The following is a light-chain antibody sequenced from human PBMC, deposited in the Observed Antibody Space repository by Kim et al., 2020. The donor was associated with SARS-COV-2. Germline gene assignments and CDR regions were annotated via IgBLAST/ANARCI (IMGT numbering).Light chain of an antibody. CDR1: QSVSNNY. CDR3: QQYGSSPPN. V-gene: IGKV3-20*01. J-gene: IGKJ4*01. CDR2: GAS. Sequence: LSPGERATLSCRASQSVSNNYLAWYQQKPGQTPRLLIYGASRRTTGIPDRFSGSGSGTDFTLTISRLEPEDFAVYYCQQYGSSPPNFGGGTKLEI.